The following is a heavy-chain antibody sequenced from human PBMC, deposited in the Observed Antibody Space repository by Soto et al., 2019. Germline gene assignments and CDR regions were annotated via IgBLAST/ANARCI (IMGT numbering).Heavy chain of an antibody. CDR3: ARVPYYYDSSGYSAPSLYYFDY. CDR1: GGSVSSGGYY. CDR2: IYYSGST. D-gene: IGHD3-22*01. J-gene: IGHJ4*02. V-gene: IGHV4-31*03. Sequence: PSETLSLTCTVSGGSVSSGGYYWSWIRQHPGKGLEWIGYIYYSGSTYYNQSLKSRVTISVDTSKNQFSLKLSSVTAADTAVYYCARVPYYYDSSGYSAPSLYYFDYWGQGTLVTVSS.